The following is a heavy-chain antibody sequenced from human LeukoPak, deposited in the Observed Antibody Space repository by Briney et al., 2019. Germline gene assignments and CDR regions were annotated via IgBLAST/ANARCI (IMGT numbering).Heavy chain of an antibody. Sequence: SVKVSCKASGGTFSSYAISWVRQAPGQGLEWMGRIIPILGVANYAQKFQGRVTITADKSTSTAYMELSSLRSEDTAVYYCASIVGAIKGYYYYGMDVWGQGTTVTVSS. CDR2: IIPILGVA. CDR3: ASIVGAIKGYYYYGMDV. V-gene: IGHV1-69*04. D-gene: IGHD1-26*01. CDR1: GGTFSSYA. J-gene: IGHJ6*02.